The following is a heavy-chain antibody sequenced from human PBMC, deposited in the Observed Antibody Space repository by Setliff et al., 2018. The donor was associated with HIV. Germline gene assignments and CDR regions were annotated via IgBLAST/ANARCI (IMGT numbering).Heavy chain of an antibody. D-gene: IGHD3-3*01. J-gene: IGHJ6*02. CDR1: GYTFTSYD. CDR2: MNPNSGNT. CDR3: ARGLRAPTQFLEWISYYYYGMDV. V-gene: IGHV1-8*02. Sequence: ASVKVSCKASGYTFTSYDINWVRQATGQGLEWMGWMNPNSGNTGYAQKFQGRVTMTRNTSISTAYMELSSLRSEDTAVYYCARGLRAPTQFLEWISYYYYGMDVWGQGTTVTVSS.